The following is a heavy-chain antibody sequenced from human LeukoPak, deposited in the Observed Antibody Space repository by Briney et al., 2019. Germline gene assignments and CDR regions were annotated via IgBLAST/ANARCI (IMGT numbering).Heavy chain of an antibody. D-gene: IGHD3-16*01. Sequence: PGGSLRLSCAAPGVNVKNNYMSWVRQAPGKGPEWVSVTYSDGYTRFADSVAGRFTFSRDTPRNTMFLQMTSLRVDDSAVYYCVWGRQWYFDLWGRGSLVTVSS. J-gene: IGHJ2*01. V-gene: IGHV3-53*01. CDR1: GVNVKNNY. CDR3: VWGRQWYFDL. CDR2: TYSDGYT.